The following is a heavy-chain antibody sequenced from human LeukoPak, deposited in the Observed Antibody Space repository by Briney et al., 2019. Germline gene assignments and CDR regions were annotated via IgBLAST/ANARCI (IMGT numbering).Heavy chain of an antibody. CDR2: ISSSGSTI. V-gene: IGHV3-48*03. CDR3: AELGITMIRGV. J-gene: IGHJ6*04. D-gene: IGHD3-22*01. Sequence: GSLRLSCAASGFRFDDYAMHWVRQAPGKGLEWVSYISSSGSTIYYADSVKGRFTISRDNAKNSLYLQMNSLRAEDTAVYYCAELGITMIRGVWGKGTTVTISS. CDR1: GFRFDDYA.